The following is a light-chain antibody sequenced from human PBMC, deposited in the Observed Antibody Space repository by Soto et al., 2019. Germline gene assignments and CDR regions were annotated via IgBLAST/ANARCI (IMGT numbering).Light chain of an antibody. Sequence: ETVLTQSPATLSLSPGETATVSCRASESIGSHLAWYQQKPGQAPRLLFYETSKRATDIPARFSGGGSGTDFTLTIRSLEPEDFAVYYCQQRANWPYMYTFGQGTKLEIK. J-gene: IGKJ2*01. CDR3: QQRANWPYMYT. CDR1: ESIGSH. CDR2: ETS. V-gene: IGKV3-11*01.